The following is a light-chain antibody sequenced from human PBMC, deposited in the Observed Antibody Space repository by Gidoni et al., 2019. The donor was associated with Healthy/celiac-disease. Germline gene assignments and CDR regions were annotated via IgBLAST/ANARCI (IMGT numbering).Light chain of an antibody. CDR1: QSGSSSY. J-gene: IGKJ2*01. Sequence: EIVSTQSPGTLSLSPGERATLSCRASQSGSSSYLAWYQQKPGQAPRLLIYGASSRATGIPDRFSGSGSGTDFTLTISRLEPEDCAVYYCQQYGSSPPYTFGQGTKLEIK. V-gene: IGKV3-20*01. CDR3: QQYGSSPPYT. CDR2: GAS.